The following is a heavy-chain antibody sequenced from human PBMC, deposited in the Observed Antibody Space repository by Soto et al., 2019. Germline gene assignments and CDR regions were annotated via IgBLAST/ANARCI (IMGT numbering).Heavy chain of an antibody. CDR3: ARDGSGH. Sequence: EVQLVESGGGLVQPGGSLRLSCAASGLTVSTNPMSWVRQAPGKGLEWVSVIYTGGGTHYADSVKGRFTISRDNSQNTVNLQLNRLRPEDTAVYYCARDGSGHWGQGTLVTVAS. CDR2: IYTGGGT. V-gene: IGHV3-66*01. J-gene: IGHJ4*02. CDR1: GLTVSTNP.